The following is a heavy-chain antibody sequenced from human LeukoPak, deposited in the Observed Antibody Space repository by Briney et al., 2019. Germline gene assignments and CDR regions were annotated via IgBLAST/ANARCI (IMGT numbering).Heavy chain of an antibody. D-gene: IGHD2-2*01. V-gene: IGHV4-34*01. CDR3: ARGGYCSSTSCSTRKYYFDY. Sequence: PSETLSLTCAVYGGSFSGYYWSWIRQPPGKGLEWIGEINHSGSTNYSPSLKSRVTISVDTSKNQFSLKLSSVTAADTAVYYCARGGYCSSTSCSTRKYYFDYWGQGTLVTVSS. J-gene: IGHJ4*02. CDR2: INHSGST. CDR1: GGSFSGYY.